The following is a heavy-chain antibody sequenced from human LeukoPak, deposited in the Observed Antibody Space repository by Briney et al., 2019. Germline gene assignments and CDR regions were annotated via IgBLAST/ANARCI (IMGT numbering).Heavy chain of an antibody. Sequence: ASVKVSCKASGYTFTGYYMHWVRQAPGQGLEWMGRINPNSGGTNYAQKFQGRVTMTRDTSISTAYMELSRLRSDDTAVHYCERDGQDYYDRSGYIGYWGQGTLVTVSS. V-gene: IGHV1-2*06. J-gene: IGHJ4*02. D-gene: IGHD3-22*01. CDR3: ERDGQDYYDRSGYIGY. CDR1: GYTFTGYY. CDR2: INPNSGGT.